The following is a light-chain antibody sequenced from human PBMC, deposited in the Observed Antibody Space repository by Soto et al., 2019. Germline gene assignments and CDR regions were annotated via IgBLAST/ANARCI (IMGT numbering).Light chain of an antibody. Sequence: EIVMTQSPATLSVSPGERATLSCRASQSVSSNLAWYQQKPGQAPRLLIYGASTRATGIPARFSGSGSGTESTLTISSLQSAAFAVYYCQQYNNWPTWTFGQGTKVEIK. CDR1: QSVSSN. V-gene: IGKV3-15*01. CDR3: QQYNNWPTWT. CDR2: GAS. J-gene: IGKJ1*01.